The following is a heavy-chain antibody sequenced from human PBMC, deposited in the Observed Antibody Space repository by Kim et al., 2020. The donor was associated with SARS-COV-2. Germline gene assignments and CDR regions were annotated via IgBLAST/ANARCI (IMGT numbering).Heavy chain of an antibody. Sequence: GGSLRLSCTASGLTFSDYWMTWVRQVPGKGLEWVATIKEDGSKKYYVDSVKGRFTVSRDNTKNSLYLQMNSLRAEDTAVYYCANNEGAFWGQGTLVTVSS. V-gene: IGHV3-7*01. CDR3: ANNEGAF. CDR1: GLTFSDYW. D-gene: IGHD2-8*01. J-gene: IGHJ4*02. CDR2: IKEDGSKK.